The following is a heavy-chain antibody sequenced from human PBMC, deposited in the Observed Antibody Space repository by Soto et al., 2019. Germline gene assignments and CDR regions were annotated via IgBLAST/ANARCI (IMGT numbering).Heavy chain of an antibody. CDR1: GYTFTSYG. D-gene: IGHD3-10*01. CDR3: ARDYRSLLWFGESLDY. Sequence: QVQLVQSGAEVKKPGASVNVSCKASGYTFTSYGISWVRQAPGQGLEWMGWISAYNGNTNYAQKLQGRVTMTTDTSTSTAYMELRSLRSDDTAVYYCARDYRSLLWFGESLDYWGQGTLVTVSS. CDR2: ISAYNGNT. J-gene: IGHJ4*02. V-gene: IGHV1-18*01.